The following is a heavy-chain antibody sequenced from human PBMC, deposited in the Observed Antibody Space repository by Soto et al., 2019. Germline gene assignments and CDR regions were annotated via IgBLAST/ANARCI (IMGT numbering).Heavy chain of an antibody. D-gene: IGHD2-15*01. CDR1: GFTFNNYG. J-gene: IGHJ4*02. CDR2: ISYDGSKK. V-gene: IGHV3-30*18. CDR3: AKDPAADTPYYFDY. Sequence: QVQLVESGGGVVQPGRSLRLSCAASGFTFNNYGINWVRQAPGNGLDWVAVISYDGSKKYYADSVKGRFTISRDNSKNTMDLQMNSLIAEDTAVYYCAKDPAADTPYYFDYWGQGTLVTVS.